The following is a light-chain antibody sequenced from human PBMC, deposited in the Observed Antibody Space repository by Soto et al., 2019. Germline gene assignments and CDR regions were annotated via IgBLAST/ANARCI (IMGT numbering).Light chain of an antibody. CDR1: QSISSW. CDR3: QQYNSHSGWT. V-gene: IGKV1-5*03. J-gene: IGKJ1*01. CDR2: KAS. Sequence: DIPMTQSPSTLSASVGGRVTITCRASQSISSWLAWYQQKPGKAPKFLIYKASSLESGVPSRFSGSGSGTEFNLTISSLQPDDFATYYCQQYNSHSGWTFGQGTKVEIK.